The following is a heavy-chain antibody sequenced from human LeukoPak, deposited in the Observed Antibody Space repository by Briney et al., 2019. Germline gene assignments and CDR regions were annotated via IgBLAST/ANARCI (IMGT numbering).Heavy chain of an antibody. J-gene: IGHJ4*02. CDR3: GRLGIITAAGSNDY. CDR1: GFTVSSNY. Sequence: GGSLRLSCAASGFTVSSNYMSWIRQAPGKGLEWVSYISYSGDTKYYADSVKGRFTVSRDNAKNSPYLQMNSLRAEDTAVYYCGRLGIITAAGSNDYWGQGTLVTVSS. D-gene: IGHD6-13*01. CDR2: ISYSGDTK. V-gene: IGHV3-11*01.